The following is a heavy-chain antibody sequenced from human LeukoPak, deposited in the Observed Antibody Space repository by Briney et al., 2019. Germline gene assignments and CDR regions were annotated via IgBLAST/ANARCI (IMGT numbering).Heavy chain of an antibody. Sequence: GRSLRLSCAASGFTFDNYGMHWVRQAPGKGLEWVAIISYDGSDKCYADSVKGRFTISRDNSKNTLYLQMNSLRAEDTAVYYCAKVRVVFNWNYAYYFDSWGQGTLVTVSS. CDR1: GFTFDNYG. V-gene: IGHV3-30*18. D-gene: IGHD1-7*01. CDR2: ISYDGSDK. CDR3: AKVRVVFNWNYAYYFDS. J-gene: IGHJ4*02.